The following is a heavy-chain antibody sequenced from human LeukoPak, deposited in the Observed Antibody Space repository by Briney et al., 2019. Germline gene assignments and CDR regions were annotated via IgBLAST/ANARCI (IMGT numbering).Heavy chain of an antibody. CDR2: IYYSGST. Sequence: SETLSLTCTVSGGSISSNSYYWGWIRQPPGKGLEWIGSIYYSGSTYYNPSLKSRVTISVDTSKNQFSLILSSMTAADTAVYYCASVMTTTDYWGQGTLVTVSS. V-gene: IGHV4-39*07. CDR1: GGSISSNSYY. CDR3: ASVMTTTDY. D-gene: IGHD4-11*01. J-gene: IGHJ4*02.